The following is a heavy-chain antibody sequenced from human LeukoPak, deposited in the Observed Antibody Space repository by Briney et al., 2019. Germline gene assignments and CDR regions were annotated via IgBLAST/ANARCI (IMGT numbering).Heavy chain of an antibody. V-gene: IGHV3-48*01. CDR3: ARDGPHRGSYRYYYYYYMDV. J-gene: IGHJ6*03. CDR2: ISSSSSTI. CDR1: GFTFSSYS. D-gene: IGHD1-26*01. Sequence: GGSLRLSCAASGFTFSSYSMNWVRQAPGKGLEWVSYISSSSSTIYYADSVEGRFTISRDNAKNSLYLQMNSLRAEDTAVYYCARDGPHRGSYRYYYYYYMDVWGKGTTVTISS.